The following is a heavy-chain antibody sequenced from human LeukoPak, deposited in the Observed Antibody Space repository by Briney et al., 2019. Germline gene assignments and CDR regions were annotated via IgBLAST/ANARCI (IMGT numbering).Heavy chain of an antibody. CDR1: GYTFTVYY. Sequence: GASVKVSFKASGYTFTVYYMHWVRQAPGQGLEWMGWINPNSGGTNYAQKFQGRVTITRDTSISTAYMELSRLRSDDTAVYYCAYSSSSYYYYYMDVWGKGTTVTVSS. D-gene: IGHD6-13*01. CDR2: INPNSGGT. V-gene: IGHV1-2*02. J-gene: IGHJ6*03. CDR3: AYSSSSYYYYYMDV.